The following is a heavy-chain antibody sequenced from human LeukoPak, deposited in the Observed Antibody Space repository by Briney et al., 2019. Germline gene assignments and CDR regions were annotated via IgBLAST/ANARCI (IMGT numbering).Heavy chain of an antibody. CDR2: IYYRGST. CDR1: VGSISSYY. V-gene: IGHV4-59*08. CDR3: ARWVAASSIDY. Sequence: AETLSLTCTVSVGSISSYYWSWIRQPPGKGLEWIGYIYYRGSTNYNASLKSPVTISVDTSKNQFSLKLRSVTAADTAVYYCARWVAASSIDYWGQGTLVTVSS. D-gene: IGHD6-13*01. J-gene: IGHJ4*02.